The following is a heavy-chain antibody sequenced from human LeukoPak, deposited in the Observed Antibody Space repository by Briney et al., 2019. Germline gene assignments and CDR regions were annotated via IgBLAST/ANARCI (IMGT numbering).Heavy chain of an antibody. D-gene: IGHD2-2*01. CDR1: RFTFSSYW. J-gene: IGHJ4*02. CDR2: IKQDGSEK. Sequence: GVSLRLSCAASRFTFSSYWMSWVRQAPGKGLEWVANIKQDGSEKYYVDSVKGRFTISRDNAKNSLYLQTNSLRAEDTAVYFCARDLSPSRCSTTSCPQGFDYWGQGTLVTVSS. CDR3: ARDLSPSRCSTTSCPQGFDY. V-gene: IGHV3-7*01.